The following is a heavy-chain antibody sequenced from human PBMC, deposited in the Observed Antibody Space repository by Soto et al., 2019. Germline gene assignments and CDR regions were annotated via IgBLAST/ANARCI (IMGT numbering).Heavy chain of an antibody. D-gene: IGHD2-15*01. Sequence: QVQLQESGPGLVKPSQTLSLTCTVSGGSISSGGYYWSWIRQHPGKGLEWIGYIYYSGSTYYNPSLKRRVTISVDTSKNQFSLKLSSVTAADTAVYYCARERYCSGGSCSHLYFDYWGQGTLVTVSS. CDR2: IYYSGST. J-gene: IGHJ4*02. V-gene: IGHV4-31*03. CDR1: GGSISSGGYY. CDR3: ARERYCSGGSCSHLYFDY.